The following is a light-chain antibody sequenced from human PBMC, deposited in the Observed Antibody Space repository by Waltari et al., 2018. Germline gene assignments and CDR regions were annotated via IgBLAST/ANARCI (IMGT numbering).Light chain of an antibody. CDR1: QSITVH. J-gene: IGKJ2*01. V-gene: IGKV1-39*01. CDR2: SAS. CDR3: QQSYITPYT. Sequence: DIEMNTGPCCLSASVVDRVTMTCRTSQSITVHLNWFQQQPVKAPKLLIHSASALQSGVPTRFSGRGSGTHFTLTISSLQPEDFATYFCQQSYITPYTFGQGTKLEIK.